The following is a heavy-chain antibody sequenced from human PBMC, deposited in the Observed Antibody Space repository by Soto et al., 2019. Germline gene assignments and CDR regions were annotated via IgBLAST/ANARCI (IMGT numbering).Heavy chain of an antibody. V-gene: IGHV3-21*01. D-gene: IGHD1-26*01. CDR3: ARTPRGEVGAFDI. J-gene: IGHJ3*02. Sequence: GGSLRLSCAASGFTFSSYSMNWVRQAPGKGLEWVSSISSSSSYIYYADSMKGRFTISRDNAKNSLYLQMNSLRAEDTAVYYCARTPRGEVGAFDIWGQGTMVTVSS. CDR1: GFTFSSYS. CDR2: ISSSSSYI.